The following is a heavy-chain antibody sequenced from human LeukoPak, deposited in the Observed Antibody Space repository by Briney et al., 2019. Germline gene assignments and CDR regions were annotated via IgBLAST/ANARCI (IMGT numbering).Heavy chain of an antibody. CDR3: AKESTVTPGSVNWFDA. V-gene: IGHV3-23*01. Sequence: GGSLRLSCAASGFTFSNYAMNWVRQAPEKGLEWVSVISGSGGITYYTDSVKGRFTISRDNSKNRLYLHMKSPRAEDTAVYYCAKESTVTPGSVNWFDAWGQGTLVSVSS. J-gene: IGHJ5*02. CDR2: ISGSGGIT. D-gene: IGHD4-17*01. CDR1: GFTFSNYA.